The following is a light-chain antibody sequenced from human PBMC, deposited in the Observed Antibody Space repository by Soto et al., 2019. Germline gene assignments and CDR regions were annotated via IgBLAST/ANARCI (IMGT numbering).Light chain of an antibody. CDR2: EVS. Sequence: QSALTQPPSASGSPGQSVTISCTGTSSDVGGYKYVSWYQHHPGKAPKLMIYEVSKRPSGVPDRFSGSKSGNTASLTVFGLQAAVEADYYCSSYAVGNNFVVFGGGTKLTVL. CDR3: SSYAVGNNFVV. V-gene: IGLV2-8*01. J-gene: IGLJ2*01. CDR1: SSDVGGYKY.